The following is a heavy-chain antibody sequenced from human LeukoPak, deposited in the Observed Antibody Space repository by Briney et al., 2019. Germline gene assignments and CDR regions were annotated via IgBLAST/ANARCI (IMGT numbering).Heavy chain of an antibody. Sequence: SRTLSLTCTVSGGSISSGSYYWSWIRQPAGKGLEWIGRIYTSGSTNYNPSLKSRVTISVDTSKNQFSLKLSSVTAADMAVYYCARQCSGGSCYSGSTDYWGQGTLVTVSS. V-gene: IGHV4-61*02. CDR1: GGSISSGSYY. J-gene: IGHJ4*02. D-gene: IGHD2-15*01. CDR2: IYTSGST. CDR3: ARQCSGGSCYSGSTDY.